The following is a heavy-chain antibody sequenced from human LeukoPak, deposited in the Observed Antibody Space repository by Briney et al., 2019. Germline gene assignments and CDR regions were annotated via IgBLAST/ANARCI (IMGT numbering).Heavy chain of an antibody. CDR2: TYHSGST. CDR3: ARARYYDSSGYYSPDAFDI. V-gene: IGHV4-30-2*01. CDR1: GGSISSGGYS. J-gene: IGHJ3*02. Sequence: PSQTLSLTCAVSGGSISSGGYSWSWIRQPPGKGLEWIGYTYHSGSTYYNPSLKSRVTISVDRSKNQFSLKLSSVTAADTAVYYCARARYYDSSGYYSPDAFDIWGQGTMVTVSS. D-gene: IGHD3-22*01.